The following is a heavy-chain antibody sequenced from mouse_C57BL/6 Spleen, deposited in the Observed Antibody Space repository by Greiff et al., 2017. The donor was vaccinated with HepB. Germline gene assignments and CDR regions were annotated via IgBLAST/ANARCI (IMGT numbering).Heavy chain of an antibody. Sequence: DVKLQESGPGLVKPSQSLSLTCSVTGYSITSGYYWNWIRQFPGNKLEWMGYISYDGSNNYNPSLKNRISITRDTSKNQFFLKLNSVTTEDTATYYCARKGRGDYFDYWGQGTTLTVSS. V-gene: IGHV3-6*01. CDR3: ARKGRGDYFDY. D-gene: IGHD3-3*01. CDR1: GYSITSGYY. CDR2: ISYDGSN. J-gene: IGHJ2*01.